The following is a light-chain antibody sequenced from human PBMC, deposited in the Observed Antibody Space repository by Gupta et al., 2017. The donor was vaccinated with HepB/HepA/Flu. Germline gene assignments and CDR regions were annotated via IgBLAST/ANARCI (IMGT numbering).Light chain of an antibody. Sequence: QSVLTQPPSASGTPGQRVTISCSGSSSNIGSNSVHWYQQLPGTAPRLLIYTNIQRPSGVPDRFSGSKSGTSSSLAISGLQSEDEADYYCAAWDDTLKTVLIGGGTKLTVL. CDR1: SSNIGSNS. CDR3: AAWDDTLKTVL. V-gene: IGLV1-44*01. CDR2: TNI. J-gene: IGLJ2*01.